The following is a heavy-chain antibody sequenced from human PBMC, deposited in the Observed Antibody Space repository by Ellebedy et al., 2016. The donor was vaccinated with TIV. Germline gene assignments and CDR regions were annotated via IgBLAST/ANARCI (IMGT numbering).Heavy chain of an antibody. Sequence: GESLKISCEASGFTFSRYAMSWVRQAPGKGLEWVSGIVGSGGSRYADSVKGRFTISRDNSKSTLDLQMSSLRAEDTAVYYCAKDDGGFGELLSDSWGQGTLVTVSS. CDR3: AKDDGGFGELLSDS. D-gene: IGHD3-10*01. CDR1: GFTFSRYA. J-gene: IGHJ4*02. V-gene: IGHV3-23*01. CDR2: IVGSGGSR.